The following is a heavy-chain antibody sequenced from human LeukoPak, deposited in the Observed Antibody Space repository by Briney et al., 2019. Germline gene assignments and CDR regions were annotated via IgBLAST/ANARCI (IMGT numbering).Heavy chain of an antibody. J-gene: IGHJ6*02. V-gene: IGHV4-59*01. D-gene: IGHD6-19*01. CDR3: ARVGLPSGWCYYYGMDV. CDR1: GGSFSGYY. Sequence: SETLSLTCAVYGGSFSGYYWSWIRQPPGKGLEWIGYIYYSGSTNYNPSLKSRVTISVDTSKNQFSLKLSSVTAADTAVYYCARVGLPSGWCYYYGMDVWGQGTTVTVSS. CDR2: IYYSGST.